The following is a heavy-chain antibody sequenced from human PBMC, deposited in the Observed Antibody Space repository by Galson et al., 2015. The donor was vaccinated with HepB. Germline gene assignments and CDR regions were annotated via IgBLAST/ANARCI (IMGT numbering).Heavy chain of an antibody. V-gene: IGHV3-11*01. Sequence: SLRLSCAASGFTFSDYYMSWIRQAPGKGLEWVSYISSGGTIYYADSMKGRFTISRDNAKSSLYLQMNSLRAEDTAVYSCARASLGNYYYYYGMDVWGQGTTVTVSS. CDR3: ARASLGNYYYYYGMDV. CDR2: ISSGGTI. D-gene: IGHD4-23*01. CDR1: GFTFSDYY. J-gene: IGHJ6*02.